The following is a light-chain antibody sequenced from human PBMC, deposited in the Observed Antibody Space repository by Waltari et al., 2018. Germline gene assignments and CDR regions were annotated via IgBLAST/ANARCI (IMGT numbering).Light chain of an antibody. CDR3: QQYGSSPYT. V-gene: IGKV3-20*01. Sequence: ESVLTQSPGTLSLSPGERVTLSCRASQTIKSSHLAWYQQKAVQAPSLLIYGASSRATGIPDRFSGGGSGTDFTLTINRLQPEDFAVYHCQQYGSSPYTFGQGTKLAIK. CDR1: QTIKSSH. CDR2: GAS. J-gene: IGKJ2*01.